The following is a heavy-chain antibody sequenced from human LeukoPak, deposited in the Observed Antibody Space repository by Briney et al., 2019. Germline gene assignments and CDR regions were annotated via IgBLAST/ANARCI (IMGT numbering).Heavy chain of an antibody. CDR2: IKQDGSEK. J-gene: IGHJ3*02. Sequence: GGSLRLSCAASGFTFSSYWMSWVRQAPGKGLEWVANIKQDGSEKYYVDSVKGRFTISRDNAKNSLYLQMNSLRAEDTAVYYCARRMAYYYGSEAFDIWGQGTMVTVSS. CDR3: ARRMAYYYGSEAFDI. CDR1: GFTFSSYW. D-gene: IGHD3-10*01. V-gene: IGHV3-7*01.